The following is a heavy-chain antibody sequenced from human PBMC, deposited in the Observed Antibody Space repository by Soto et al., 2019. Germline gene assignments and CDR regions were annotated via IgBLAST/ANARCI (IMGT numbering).Heavy chain of an antibody. CDR2: IYPDDSDT. J-gene: IGHJ4*02. Sequence: GESLKISCKGSEYSFTTYWIGWVRQMPGKGLEWMGIIYPDDSDTRYSPSFQGLVTISADKSINTAYLQWSSLKASDTAMHYCARLGGRDGYRADYWGQGTLITVSS. CDR1: EYSFTTYW. D-gene: IGHD2-21*01. V-gene: IGHV5-51*01. CDR3: ARLGGRDGYRADY.